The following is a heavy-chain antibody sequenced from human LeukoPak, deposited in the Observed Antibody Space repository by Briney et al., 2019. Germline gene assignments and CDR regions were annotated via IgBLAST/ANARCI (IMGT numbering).Heavy chain of an antibody. CDR2: INPNSGGT. Sequence: PWASVKVSCKASGYTFTGYYMHWVRQAPGQGLEWMGWINPNSGGTNYAQKFQGRVTMTRDTSISTAYMELSRLRSDDTAVYYCARDGVVVVVAASYYYMDVWGKGTTVTVSS. CDR3: ARDGVVVVVAASYYYMDV. D-gene: IGHD2-15*01. J-gene: IGHJ6*03. V-gene: IGHV1-2*02. CDR1: GYTFTGYY.